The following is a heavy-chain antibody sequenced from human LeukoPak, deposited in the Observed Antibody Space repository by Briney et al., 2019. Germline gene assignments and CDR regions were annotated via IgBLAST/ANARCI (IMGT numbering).Heavy chain of an antibody. CDR3: ARDPFTPSSGSAFDY. CDR2: IYYSGST. J-gene: IGHJ4*02. D-gene: IGHD3-22*01. V-gene: IGHV4-30-4*01. CDR1: GGSISSGDYY. Sequence: SQTLSLTCTVSGGSISSGDYYWSWIRQPPGKGLEWIGYIYYSGSTYYNPSLKSRVTISVDTSKNQFSLKLSSATAADTAVYYCARDPFTPSSGSAFDYWGQGTLVTVSS.